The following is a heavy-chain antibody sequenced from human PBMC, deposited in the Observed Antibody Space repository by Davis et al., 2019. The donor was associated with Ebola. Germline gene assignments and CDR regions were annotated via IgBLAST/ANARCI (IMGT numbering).Heavy chain of an antibody. CDR1: GFTFSSYA. J-gene: IGHJ4*02. V-gene: IGHV3-23*01. CDR3: ARDRAILTGYPDLDY. Sequence: PGGSLRLSCAASGFTFSSYAMSWVRQAPGKGLEWVSAISGSGGGTYYADSVKGRFTISRDNSKNTLYLQMNSLRAEDTAVYYCARDRAILTGYPDLDYWGQGTLVTVSS. D-gene: IGHD3-9*01. CDR2: ISGSGGGT.